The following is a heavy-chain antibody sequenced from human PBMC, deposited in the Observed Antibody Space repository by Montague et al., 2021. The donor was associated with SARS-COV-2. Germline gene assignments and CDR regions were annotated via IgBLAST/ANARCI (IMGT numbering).Heavy chain of an antibody. J-gene: IGHJ6*02. CDR1: GXSFSGYY. Sequence: SETLSLTCAVYGXSFSGYYWSWIRQPPGKGLEWIGEVNLSGSTNYNPSLKSRVTISVDTSKNQFSPKLSSVTAADTAVYYCAREAQLGYSYGTGYYYGMDVWGQGTTVTVSS. V-gene: IGHV4-34*01. CDR3: AREAQLGYSYGTGYYYGMDV. D-gene: IGHD5-18*01. CDR2: VNLSGST.